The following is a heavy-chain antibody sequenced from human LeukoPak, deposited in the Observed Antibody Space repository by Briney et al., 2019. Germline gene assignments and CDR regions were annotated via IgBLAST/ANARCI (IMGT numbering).Heavy chain of an antibody. CDR1: GGSISSSSYY. CDR3: ASFRDGYTLNF. V-gene: IGHV4-39*01. CDR2: MYYSGSA. J-gene: IGHJ4*02. D-gene: IGHD5-24*01. Sequence: SETLSLTCTVSGGSISSSSYYCGWIRQPPGKGLGWIGSMYYSGSAYYNPSLKSRVTISVDTSKNQFSLKLSSVTAADTAVYFCASFRDGYTLNFWGQGTLVTVSS.